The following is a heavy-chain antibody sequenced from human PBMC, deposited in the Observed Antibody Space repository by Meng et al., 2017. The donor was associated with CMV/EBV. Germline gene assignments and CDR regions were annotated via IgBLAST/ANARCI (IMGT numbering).Heavy chain of an antibody. CDR3: ARESGSVGDY. J-gene: IGHJ4*02. CDR2: INPSGGTK. Sequence: RLMRPGPVSTYPVPSLKRTATASAATSLCNNCLRLRMSPGQGLGLMGIINPSGGTKSYAPTFQGRVTMTRDTSTSTVDMELSSLRSEDTAVYYCARESGSVGDYWGQGTLVTVSS. V-gene: IGHV1-46*01. CDR1: AATSLCNN. D-gene: IGHD1-26*01.